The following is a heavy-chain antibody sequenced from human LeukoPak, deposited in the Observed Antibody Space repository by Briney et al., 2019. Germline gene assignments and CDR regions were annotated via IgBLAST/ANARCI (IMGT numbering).Heavy chain of an antibody. CDR2: LYGGGST. V-gene: IGHV3-53*01. Sequence: GGSLRLSCAASGITLSSNYMSWVRQAPGKGLEWVSALYGGGSTFYADSVRGRAPISRDNSKNMMYLQVNSLRAEDTAVYYCARHGHNYYFDSWGQGTLVTVSS. J-gene: IGHJ4*02. CDR1: GITLSSNY. D-gene: IGHD5-24*01. CDR3: ARHGHNYYFDS.